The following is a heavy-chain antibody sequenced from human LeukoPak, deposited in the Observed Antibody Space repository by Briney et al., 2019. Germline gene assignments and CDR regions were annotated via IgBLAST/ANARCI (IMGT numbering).Heavy chain of an antibody. CDR2: IADDGGVK. CDR3: AREATWGEWYFDH. CDR1: GITFSRHG. J-gene: IGHJ4*02. Sequence: GGSLRLSCVASGITFSRHGMDWVRQAPGKGLEWVAVIADDGGVKQYADSVKGRFTVSRDDSKSTLYLQMNGLSVEDTAIYYCAREATWGEWYFDHWGQGTPVTVSS. D-gene: IGHD3-3*01. V-gene: IGHV3-30*03.